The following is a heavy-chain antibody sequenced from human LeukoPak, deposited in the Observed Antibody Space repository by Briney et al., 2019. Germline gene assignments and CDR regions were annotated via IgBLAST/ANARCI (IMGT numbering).Heavy chain of an antibody. CDR1: GGSISSSSYY. D-gene: IGHD2-2*02. V-gene: IGHV4-39*07. CDR2: IYYSGST. CDR3: AREHCSSTSCYTGWFDP. J-gene: IGHJ5*02. Sequence: SETLSLTCTVSGGSISSSSYYWGWIRQPPGKGLEWIGSIYYSGSTYYNPSLKSRVTISVDTSKNQFSLKLSSMTAADTAVYYCAREHCSSTSCYTGWFDPWGQGTLVTVSS.